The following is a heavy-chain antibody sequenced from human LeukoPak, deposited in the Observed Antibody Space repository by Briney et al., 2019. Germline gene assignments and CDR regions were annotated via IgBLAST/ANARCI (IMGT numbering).Heavy chain of an antibody. CDR2: ISSKSSYA. J-gene: IGHJ4*02. V-gene: IGHV3-11*06. D-gene: IGHD4-17*01. Sequence: GGSLRLSCAASGFSFSDYYMSWIRQAPGKGLEWVSYISSKSSYANYADSVKGRFTISRDNAKNSLYLQMNSLRAEDTAVYYCAREAWGTVTDYWGLGTLVTVSS. CDR3: AREAWGTVTDY. CDR1: GFSFSDYY.